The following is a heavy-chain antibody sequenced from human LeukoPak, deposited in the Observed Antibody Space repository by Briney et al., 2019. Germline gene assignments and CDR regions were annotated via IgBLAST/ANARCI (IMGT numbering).Heavy chain of an antibody. CDR3: AQIRPSTYYDSSGSFDY. J-gene: IGHJ4*02. V-gene: IGHV4-59*08. Sequence: SETLSLTCTVSGGSISSDYWSWIRQPPGKGLEWIGYIYYTGSTHYNPYLKSRVTISLDTSKNQFSLKLSSVTAADTAVYYCAQIRPSTYYDSSGSFDYWGQGTLVTVSS. D-gene: IGHD3-22*01. CDR1: GGSISSDY. CDR2: IYYTGST.